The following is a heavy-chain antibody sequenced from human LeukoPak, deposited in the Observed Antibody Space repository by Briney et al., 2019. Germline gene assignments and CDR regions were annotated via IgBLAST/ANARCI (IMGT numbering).Heavy chain of an antibody. D-gene: IGHD5-24*01. CDR1: GFTFSSYG. V-gene: IGHV3-30*18. CDR2: ISYDGSNK. Sequence: GGSLRLSCAASGFTFSSYGMHWVRQAPGKGLERVAVISYDGSNKYYADSVKGRFTISRDNSKNTLYLQMNSLRAEDTAVYYCAKVGASMATMDYWGQGTLVTVSS. J-gene: IGHJ4*02. CDR3: AKVGASMATMDY.